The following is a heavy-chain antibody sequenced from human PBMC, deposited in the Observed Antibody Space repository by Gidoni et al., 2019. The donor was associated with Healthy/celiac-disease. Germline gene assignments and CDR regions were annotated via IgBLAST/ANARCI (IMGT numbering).Heavy chain of an antibody. CDR2: ISYDGSNK. D-gene: IGHD3-22*01. CDR1: GFTFSSYA. Sequence: QVQLVESGGGVVQPGRSLRLSCAASGFTFSSYAMHWVRQAPGKGLEWVAVISYDGSNKYYADSVKGRFTISRDNSKNTLYLQMNSLRAEDTAVYYCARVSHGLFDYWGQGTLVTVSS. V-gene: IGHV3-30-3*01. CDR3: ARVSHGLFDY. J-gene: IGHJ4*02.